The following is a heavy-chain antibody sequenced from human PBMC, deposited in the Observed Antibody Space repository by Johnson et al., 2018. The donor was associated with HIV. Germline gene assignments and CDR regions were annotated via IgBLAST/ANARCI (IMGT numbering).Heavy chain of an antibody. CDR3: TRDPDVTPGAFDI. CDR2: IDWNGGST. CDR1: GFTVGSNY. D-gene: IGHD2-15*01. Sequence: EVQLVESGGGLIQPGGSLRLSCAASGFTVGSNYMSWVRLAPGKGLEWVSGIDWNGGSTSYADSVRGRFTISRDNAKNSLYLQMNSLRAEDTALYYCTRDPDVTPGAFDIWGQGTMVTVSS. J-gene: IGHJ3*02. V-gene: IGHV3-20*04.